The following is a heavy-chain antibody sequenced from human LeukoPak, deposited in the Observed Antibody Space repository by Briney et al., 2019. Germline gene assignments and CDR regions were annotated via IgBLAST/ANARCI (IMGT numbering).Heavy chain of an antibody. CDR1: GYSFTSYW. CDR3: ARRSLGYSGYDSYYFDY. D-gene: IGHD5-12*01. J-gene: IGHJ4*02. V-gene: IGHV5-51*01. Sequence: GESLKISCKGSGYSFTSYWIGWVRPMPGKGLEWMGIIYPGDSDTRYSPSFQGQVTISADKSISTAYLQWSSLKASDTAMYYCARRSLGYSGYDSYYFDYWGQGTLVTVSS. CDR2: IYPGDSDT.